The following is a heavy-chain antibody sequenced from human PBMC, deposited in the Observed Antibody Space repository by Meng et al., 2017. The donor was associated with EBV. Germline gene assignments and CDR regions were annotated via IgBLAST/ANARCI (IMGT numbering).Heavy chain of an antibody. D-gene: IGHD2-2*01. J-gene: IGHJ4*02. V-gene: IGHV4-61*01. CDR3: AKSSSSTPGVVDS. CDR1: GASGGGCTFH. CDR2: IYDGGTT. Sequence: QVQLQASGPGLVKPSETLSLTCTVSGASGGGCTFHWSWIRQPPGKELQWIGYIYDGGTTIYNPSLKSRVTIFLDTSRNQFSLGLRSVTTADTAVYYCAKSSSSTPGVVDSWGQGTLVTVSS.